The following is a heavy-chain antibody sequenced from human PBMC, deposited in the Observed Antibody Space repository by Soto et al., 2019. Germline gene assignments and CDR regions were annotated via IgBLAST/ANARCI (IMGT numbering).Heavy chain of an antibody. CDR1: GFSLSTSGVG. D-gene: IGHD2-15*01. Sequence: QITLKESGPPLVKPTQTLTLTCTISGFSLSTSGVGVGWIRQPPGKALEWLALIYWDDVQRYSPSLKTRLTTTKATSRNQVVLTMTNMDPVDTATYYCAHSPCSGGTCYLFDYWGQGMLVTVSS. V-gene: IGHV2-5*02. J-gene: IGHJ4*02. CDR2: IYWDDVQ. CDR3: AHSPCSGGTCYLFDY.